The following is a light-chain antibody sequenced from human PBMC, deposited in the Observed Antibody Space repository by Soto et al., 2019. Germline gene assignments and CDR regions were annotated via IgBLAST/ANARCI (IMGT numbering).Light chain of an antibody. CDR2: AAS. CDR3: QHYSSTLRIVT. J-gene: IGKJ3*01. Sequence: DIQLTHSPSSLSASVGDRVTITCRASQDIRKNLNWYQQRPGKAPNLLIYAASSLQNGVPSRFSGSGSGTDFSLTINSLQPEDFATYYCQHYSSTLRIVTFGPGTKVDIK. V-gene: IGKV1-39*01. CDR1: QDIRKN.